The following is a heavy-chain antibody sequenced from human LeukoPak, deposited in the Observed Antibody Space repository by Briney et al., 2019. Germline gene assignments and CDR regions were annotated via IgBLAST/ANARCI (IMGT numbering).Heavy chain of an antibody. CDR2: ISSSSSTI. Sequence: GGSLRLSCAASGFTFSSYSMNWVRQAPGKGLEWVSYISSSSSTIYYADSVKGRFTISRDNAKNSLYLQMNSLRAEDTAVYYCARDPGIAVVARDYWGQGTLVTVSS. CDR1: GFTFSSYS. J-gene: IGHJ4*02. D-gene: IGHD6-19*01. CDR3: ARDPGIAVVARDY. V-gene: IGHV3-48*01.